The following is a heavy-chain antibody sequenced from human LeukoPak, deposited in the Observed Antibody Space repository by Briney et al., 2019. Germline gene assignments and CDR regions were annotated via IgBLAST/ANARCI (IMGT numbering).Heavy chain of an antibody. CDR3: ARGYYGMDV. V-gene: IGHV1-2*02. CDR2: INPKTGDT. CDR1: GYTFTGQY. Sequence: ASVKVSCKASGYTFTGQYLYWARQTPGQGLEWMGWINPKTGDTDSAQNFQGRVTMTRDTSITTVYMELSSLTSDDTAVYYCARGYYGMDVWGQGTTVTVSS. J-gene: IGHJ6*02.